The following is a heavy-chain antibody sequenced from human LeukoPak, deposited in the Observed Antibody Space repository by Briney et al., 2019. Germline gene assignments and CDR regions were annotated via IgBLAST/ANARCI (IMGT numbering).Heavy chain of an antibody. J-gene: IGHJ5*02. CDR2: MNPNSGDT. V-gene: IGHV1-8*01. Sequence: ASVKVSCKASGYIFSKYDINWVRQAPGQGLEWMGWMNPNSGDTGYAQRFQGRLTMTRNTSTSRAYMELSNLRSEDTAVYYCARKFYDFWSGYLNYFDPWGQGTLVIVSS. CDR1: GYIFSKYD. D-gene: IGHD3/OR15-3a*01. CDR3: ARKFYDFWSGYLNYFDP.